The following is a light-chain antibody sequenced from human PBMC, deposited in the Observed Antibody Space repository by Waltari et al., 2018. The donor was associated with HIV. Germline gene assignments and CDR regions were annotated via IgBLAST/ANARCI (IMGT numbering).Light chain of an antibody. CDR3: STWDFGLNSVV. Sequence: QSALTQPAPVSGSPGQSITISCTGTSSDVGGYNYLPWYQQHPGNAPKPMIYDLSKRRSGVSDRGAGCKSGSTACLTIAGGQADDEADYYCSTWDFGLNSVVVGGGTGLTV. CDR1: SSDVGGYNY. CDR2: DLS. V-gene: IGLV2-14*01. J-gene: IGLJ2*01.